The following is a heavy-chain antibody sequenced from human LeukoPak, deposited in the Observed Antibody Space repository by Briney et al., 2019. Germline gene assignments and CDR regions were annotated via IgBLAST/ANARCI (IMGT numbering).Heavy chain of an antibody. CDR2: IRFDESNK. J-gene: IGHJ4*02. CDR1: AFTFSDYG. D-gene: IGHD1-26*01. Sequence: GGSLRLSCAASAFTFSDYGMHWVRQAPGKGLEWVAFIRFDESNKYYADSVKGRFTISRDNSKNTLFLQMNSLRAQDTAVYYCARGEDGTNDYWGQGTLVTVSS. V-gene: IGHV3-30*02. CDR3: ARGEDGTNDY.